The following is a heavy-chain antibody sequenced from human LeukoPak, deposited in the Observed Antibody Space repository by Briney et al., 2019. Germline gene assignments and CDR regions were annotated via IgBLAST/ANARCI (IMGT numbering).Heavy chain of an antibody. Sequence: PGGSLRLSCAASGFTVSSNYMSWVRQAPGKGPEWVSVIYSGGSTYYADSVKGRFTISRDNSKNTLYLQMNSLRAEDTAVYYRARDLVGATGYWGQGTLVTVSS. CDR2: IYSGGST. J-gene: IGHJ4*02. D-gene: IGHD1-26*01. CDR1: GFTVSSNY. V-gene: IGHV3-53*01. CDR3: ARDLVGATGY.